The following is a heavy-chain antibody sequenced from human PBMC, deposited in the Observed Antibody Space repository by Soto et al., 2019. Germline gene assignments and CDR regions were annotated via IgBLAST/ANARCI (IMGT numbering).Heavy chain of an antibody. J-gene: IGHJ3*01. D-gene: IGHD6-6*01. CDR1: GGSVTTSKW. CDR2: VYQSGTT. V-gene: IGHV4-4*02. Sequence: QVLLQEPGPGLVNLSGTLSLTCTISGGSVTTSKWWNWVRQPPGKGLEWIGEVYQSGTTNYNPSLESRVTISVDKSKNQFSLRLASVTAADTAVYFCARARITVAARPDASDDWGHGTLVTVSS. CDR3: ARARITVAARPDASDD.